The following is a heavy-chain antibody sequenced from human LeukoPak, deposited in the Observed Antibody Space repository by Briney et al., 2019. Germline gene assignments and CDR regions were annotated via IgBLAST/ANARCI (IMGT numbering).Heavy chain of an antibody. CDR1: GFTFSSFW. D-gene: IGHD1-1*01. J-gene: IGHJ3*02. CDR2: IIQDGSEK. Sequence: GGSLRLSCVASGFTFSSFWMSWVRQAPGKGLEWVAKIIQDGSEKYYVDSVKGRFTISRDNAKNSLYLQMNSLTAEDTAVYYCARKMKTGDRVGAFDIWGQGTMVTVSS. CDR3: ARKMKTGDRVGAFDI. V-gene: IGHV3-7*04.